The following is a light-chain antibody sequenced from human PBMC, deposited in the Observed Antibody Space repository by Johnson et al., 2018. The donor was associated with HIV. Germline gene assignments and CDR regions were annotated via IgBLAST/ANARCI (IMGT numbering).Light chain of an antibody. Sequence: QSVLTQPPSVSAAPGQKVTISCSGNSSNIGKIYVSWYQQLPGTAPKLLIYENNKRPSGIPDRFSGSKSGTSATLGITGLQTGDEADYYCGTWHTSLSGGGVLGTGTKVTVL. V-gene: IGLV1-51*02. J-gene: IGLJ1*01. CDR1: SSNIGKIY. CDR3: GTWHTSLSGGGV. CDR2: ENN.